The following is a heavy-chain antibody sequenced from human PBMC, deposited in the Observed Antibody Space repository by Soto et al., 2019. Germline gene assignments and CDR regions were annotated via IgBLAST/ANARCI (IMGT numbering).Heavy chain of an antibody. D-gene: IGHD6-19*01. CDR1: GFTFSSYG. J-gene: IGHJ4*02. CDR3: AKEDSSGWSGGDY. V-gene: IGHV3-30*18. Sequence: SGFTFSSYGMHWVRQAPGKGLEWVAVISYDGSNKYYADSVKGRFTISRDNSKNTLYLQMNSLRAEDTAVYYCAKEDSSGWSGGDYWGQGTLVTVSS. CDR2: ISYDGSNK.